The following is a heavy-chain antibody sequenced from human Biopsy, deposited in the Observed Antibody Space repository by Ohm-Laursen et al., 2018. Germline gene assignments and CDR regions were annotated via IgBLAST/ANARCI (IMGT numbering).Heavy chain of an antibody. CDR3: ARLWGGYHFHGMDV. CDR2: IYYSGSI. CDR1: GGSISSYY. Sequence: SETLSLTCTVSGGSISSYYWSWIRQPPGKGLECIGYIYYSGSINYSPSLKSRVTMSVDTSKNQFSLKLSSVTAADTAVYYCARLWGGYHFHGMDVWGQGTTVTVSS. J-gene: IGHJ6*02. V-gene: IGHV4-59*08. D-gene: IGHD7-27*01.